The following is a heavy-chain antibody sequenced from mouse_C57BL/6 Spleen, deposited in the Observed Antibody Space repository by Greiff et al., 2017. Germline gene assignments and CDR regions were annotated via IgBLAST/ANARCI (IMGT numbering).Heavy chain of an antibody. CDR2: ISYDGSN. D-gene: IGHD3-3*01. V-gene: IGHV3-6*01. CDR1: GYSITSGYY. CDR3: ARETGDVGFDY. Sequence: VQLQQSGPGLVKPSQSLSLTCSVTGYSITSGYYWNWIRQFPGNKLEWMGYISYDGSNNYNPSLKNRISITRDTSKNQFFLKLNSVTTEDTATYYCARETGDVGFDYWGQGTTLTVSS. J-gene: IGHJ2*01.